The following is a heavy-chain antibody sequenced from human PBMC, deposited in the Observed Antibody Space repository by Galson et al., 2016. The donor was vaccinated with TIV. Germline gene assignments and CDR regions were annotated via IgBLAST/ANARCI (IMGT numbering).Heavy chain of an antibody. CDR3: ARVYNSYFIDY. D-gene: IGHD3-10*01. CDR1: GFTFSSFA. J-gene: IGHJ4*02. CDR2: ISAGGGRT. V-gene: IGHV3-23*01. Sequence: SLRLSCAASGFTFSSFAVSWVRQAPGKGLEWVSGISAGGGRTNYADSVKGRFTISRDNSKSTLYLQMSSLRPGDSAVYHCARVYNSYFIDYWGQGTLVTVSS.